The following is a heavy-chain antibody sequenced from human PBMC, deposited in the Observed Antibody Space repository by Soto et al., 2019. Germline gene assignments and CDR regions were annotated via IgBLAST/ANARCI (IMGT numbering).Heavy chain of an antibody. V-gene: IGHV3-48*02. J-gene: IGHJ6*02. CDR2: ISSSSSTM. Sequence: GESLKISCXASRFTFSTYSMNWVRQAPGKGLEWVSYISSSSSTMYYADSVKGRFTISRDNARSSLYLQMNSLRDEDTAVYYCAKEARDYYGMDVWGQGTPVTVS. CDR3: AKEARDYYGMDV. CDR1: RFTFSTYS.